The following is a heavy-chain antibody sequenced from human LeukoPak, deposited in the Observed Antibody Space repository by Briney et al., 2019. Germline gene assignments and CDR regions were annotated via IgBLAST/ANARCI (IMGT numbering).Heavy chain of an antibody. CDR2: IRYDGNNK. D-gene: IGHD4-23*01. CDR1: GFTFSSYG. Sequence: GGSLRLSCAASGFTFSSYGMYWVRQAPGKGLEWVAFIRYDGNNKYYADSVKGRFTISRDNSKNTLYLQMNSLRLEDTAVYYCAKAPVARGGGSDYWGQGTLVTVSS. CDR3: AKAPVARGGGSDY. J-gene: IGHJ4*02. V-gene: IGHV3-30*02.